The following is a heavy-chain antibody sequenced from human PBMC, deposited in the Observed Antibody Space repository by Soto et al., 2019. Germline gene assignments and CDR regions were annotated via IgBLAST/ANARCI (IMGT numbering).Heavy chain of an antibody. CDR2: ISGSGGST. CDR1: GFTFSSYA. CDR3: ARDCSGGSCFDY. Sequence: EVQLLESGGGLVQPGGSLRLSCAASGFTFSSYAMSWVRQAPGKGLEWVSAISGSGGSTYYADSVKGRFTISRDNSKNTLYLQMNSLRAEDTAVYYCARDCSGGSCFDYWGQGTLVTVSS. J-gene: IGHJ4*02. V-gene: IGHV3-23*01. D-gene: IGHD2-15*01.